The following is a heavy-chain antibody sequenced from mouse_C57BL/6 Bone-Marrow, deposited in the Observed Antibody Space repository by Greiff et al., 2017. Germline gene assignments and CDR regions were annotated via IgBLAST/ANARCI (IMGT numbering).Heavy chain of an antibody. CDR2: ISSGGSYT. D-gene: IGHD4-1*01. CDR1: GFTFSSYG. J-gene: IGHJ3*01. CDR3: ARHGWEFAY. Sequence: DVKLVESGGDLVKPGGSLKFSCAASGFTFSSYGMSWVRQTPDKRLEWVATISSGGSYTYYPDSVKGRFTISRDNAKNTLYLQMSSLKSEDTAMYYCARHGWEFAYWGQGTLVTVSA. V-gene: IGHV5-6*02.